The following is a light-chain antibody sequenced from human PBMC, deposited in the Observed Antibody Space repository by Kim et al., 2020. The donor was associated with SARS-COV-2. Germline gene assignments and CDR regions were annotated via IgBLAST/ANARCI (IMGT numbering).Light chain of an antibody. J-gene: IGKJ4*01. V-gene: IGKV1-39*01. CDR2: AAS. CDR3: QQSHTTPLLT. CDR1: QSISTY. Sequence: DIQMTQSPSSLAASVGDRVTIACRASQSISTYLNWYQQKPGKAPKLLIYAASSLQSGVPSRFIGSGSGTDFTLTISSLQPEDFATYYCQQSHTTPLLTFGGGTKLEI.